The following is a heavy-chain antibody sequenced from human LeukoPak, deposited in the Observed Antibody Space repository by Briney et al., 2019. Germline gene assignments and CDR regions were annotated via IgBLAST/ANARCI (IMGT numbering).Heavy chain of an antibody. Sequence: PSETLSLTCTVSGGSISSNYWSWIRQPAGKGLEWIGRIYTSGSTNYNPSLKSRVTMSVDTSKNQFSLKLSSVTATDTAVYYCARDRIAAGSGIGMDVWGQGTTVTVSS. V-gene: IGHV4-4*07. CDR1: GGSISSNY. D-gene: IGHD6-13*01. CDR2: IYTSGST. CDR3: ARDRIAAGSGIGMDV. J-gene: IGHJ6*02.